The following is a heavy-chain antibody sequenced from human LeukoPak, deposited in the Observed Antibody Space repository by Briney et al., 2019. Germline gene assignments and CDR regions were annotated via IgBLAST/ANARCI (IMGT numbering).Heavy chain of an antibody. CDR2: ISGSGGST. CDR1: GFTFSSYA. D-gene: IGHD1-26*01. CDR3: AHGRSLPRGSYYYMDV. Sequence: GGSLRLSRAASGFTFSSYAMSWVRQAPGKGLEWVSAISGSGGSTYYADSVKGRFTISRDNAKNSLYLQMNSLRAEDTAVYYCAHGRSLPRGSYYYMDVWGKGTTVTVSS. V-gene: IGHV3-23*01. J-gene: IGHJ6*03.